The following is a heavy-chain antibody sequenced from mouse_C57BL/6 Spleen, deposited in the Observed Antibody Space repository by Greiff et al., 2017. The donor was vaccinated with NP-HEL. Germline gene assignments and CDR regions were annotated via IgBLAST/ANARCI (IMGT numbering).Heavy chain of an antibody. CDR2: IHPNSGST. V-gene: IGHV1-64*01. J-gene: IGHJ2*01. D-gene: IGHD1-1*01. CDR1: GYTFTSYW. CDR3: AREGYYYYGSSHYFDY. Sequence: QVQLQQSGAELVKPGASVKLSCKASGYTFTSYWMHWVKQRPGQGLEWIGMIHPNSGSTNYNEKFKSKATLTVDKSSSTAYMQLSSLTSEDSAVYYCAREGYYYYGSSHYFDYWGQGTTLTVSS.